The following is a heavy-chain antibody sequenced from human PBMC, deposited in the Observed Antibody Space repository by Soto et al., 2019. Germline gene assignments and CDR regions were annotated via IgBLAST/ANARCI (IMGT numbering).Heavy chain of an antibody. V-gene: IGHV4-39*01. D-gene: IGHD6-13*01. CDR3: ARQTFDSSSWLPVDY. Sequence: SETLSLTCTVSGGSISSSSYYWGWIRQPPGKGLEWIGSIYYSGSTYYNPSLKSRVTISVDTSKNQFSLKLSSVTAADTAVYYCARQTFDSSSWLPVDYWGQGTLVTVSS. CDR2: IYYSGST. CDR1: GGSISSSSYY. J-gene: IGHJ4*02.